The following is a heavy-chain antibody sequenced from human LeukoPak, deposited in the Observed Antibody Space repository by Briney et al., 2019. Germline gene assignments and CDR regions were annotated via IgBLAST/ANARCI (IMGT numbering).Heavy chain of an antibody. CDR3: ARADTTGGYYFDY. CDR1: GITFTSSS. J-gene: IGHJ4*02. D-gene: IGHD4-17*01. Sequence: GGSQRLSCAASGITFTSSSMTWVRQAPGKGLEWVSSISSSSSYIYFADSLKGRFTISRDNAKNSLYLQMNSLRAEDTAVYYCARADTTGGYYFDYWGQGTLVTVSS. V-gene: IGHV3-21*01. CDR2: ISSSSSYI.